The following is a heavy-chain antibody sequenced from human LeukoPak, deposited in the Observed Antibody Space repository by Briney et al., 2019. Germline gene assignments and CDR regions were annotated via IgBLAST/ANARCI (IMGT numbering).Heavy chain of an antibody. CDR1: GFTFSSYA. J-gene: IGHJ4*02. D-gene: IGHD5/OR15-5a*01. CDR3: ARGVYGDY. Sequence: GGSLRLSCAASGFTFSSYAMHWVRQAPGKGLEYVSAISSNGGSTYYANSVKGRFTISRDNSKNTLYLQLGSLRAEDMAVYYCARGVYGDYWGQGTLVTVSS. V-gene: IGHV3-64*01. CDR2: ISSNGGST.